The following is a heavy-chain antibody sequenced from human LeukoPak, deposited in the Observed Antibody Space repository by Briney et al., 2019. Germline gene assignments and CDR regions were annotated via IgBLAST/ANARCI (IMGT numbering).Heavy chain of an antibody. CDR2: IYYSGST. V-gene: IGHV4-59*01. D-gene: IGHD3-22*01. J-gene: IGHJ5*02. CDR3: ARSGYYHSGVYNWWFDP. Sequence: PSETLSLTRNVSGGSISYYHWRWIRQPPGKGLEWIAYIYYSGSTNYNPSLKCRVTISVDTSKNLFSLKLSSVTAADTAVYYCARSGYYHSGVYNWWFDPWGQGTLVTVSS. CDR1: GGSISYYH.